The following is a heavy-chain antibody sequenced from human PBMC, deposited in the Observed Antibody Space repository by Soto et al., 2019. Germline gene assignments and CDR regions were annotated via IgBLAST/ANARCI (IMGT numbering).Heavy chain of an antibody. CDR1: GGVFSSFA. J-gene: IGHJ4*02. Sequence: QVQLVQSGAEVKKPGSSVRVSCKSSGGVFSSFALSWVRQAPGQGLEWMGGIIPIFGSANYAQKFQGRVTITADDSTSTVYMELSSLRSEDTAMYYCARGRGNSAVITTFDYWGQGTLVTVSS. CDR2: IIPIFGSA. D-gene: IGHD3-16*01. V-gene: IGHV1-69*01. CDR3: ARGRGNSAVITTFDY.